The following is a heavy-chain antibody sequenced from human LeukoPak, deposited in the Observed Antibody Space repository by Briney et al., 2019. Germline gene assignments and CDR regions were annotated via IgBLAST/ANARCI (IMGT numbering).Heavy chain of an antibody. J-gene: IGHJ4*02. CDR2: IYCSGST. Sequence: PSETLSLTCTVSGGSISSYYWSWIRQPPGKGLEWIGYIYCSGSTNYNPSLKSRVTISVDTSKNRFSLKLRSVTAADTAVYYCARCTSCSEVGTFDYWGQGTLVTVSS. V-gene: IGHV4-59*01. D-gene: IGHD2-2*01. CDR3: ARCTSCSEVGTFDY. CDR1: GGSISSYY.